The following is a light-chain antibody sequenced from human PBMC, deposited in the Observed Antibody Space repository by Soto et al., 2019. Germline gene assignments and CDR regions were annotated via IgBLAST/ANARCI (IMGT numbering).Light chain of an antibody. CDR3: QHYDNLPRYT. J-gene: IGKJ2*01. Sequence: DIQMTQSPSSLSASVGDRVTITCQASQDISNYLNWYQQKPGKAPNLLIYEASKLQTGVPSRFSGGGSGTHFTFTISNLQPEDIATYYCQHYDNLPRYTFGLGTKLEIK. V-gene: IGKV1-33*01. CDR1: QDISNY. CDR2: EAS.